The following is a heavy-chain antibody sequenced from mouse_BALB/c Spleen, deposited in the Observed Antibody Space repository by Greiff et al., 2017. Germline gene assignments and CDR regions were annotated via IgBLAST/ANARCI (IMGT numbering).Heavy chain of an antibody. CDR3: ARRNYYGYGYFDV. V-gene: IGHV1-69*02. Sequence: VQLQQPGAELVKPGASVKLSCKASGYTFTSYWMHWVKQRPGQGLEWIGEIDPSDSYTNYNQKFKGKATLTVDKSSSTAYMQLSSLTSEDSAVYYCARRNYYGYGYFDVWGAGTTVTVSS. CDR1: GYTFTSYW. D-gene: IGHD1-1*01. CDR2: IDPSDSYT. J-gene: IGHJ1*01.